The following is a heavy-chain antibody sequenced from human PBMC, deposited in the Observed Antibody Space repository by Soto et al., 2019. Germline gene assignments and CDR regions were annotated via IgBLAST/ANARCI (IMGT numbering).Heavy chain of an antibody. CDR1: RFTFSSYG. D-gene: IGHD3-16*01. Sequence: QVQLVESGGGVVQPGRSLRLSCAASRFTFSSYGMHWVPQAPGKGLESVAVISYDGSNKYFADSVKGRFTISRDNSKNTLYLQMNSLRAEDTAVYYCARGLGVWYFDLWGRGTLVTVSS. J-gene: IGHJ2*01. V-gene: IGHV3-30*03. CDR2: ISYDGSNK. CDR3: ARGLGVWYFDL.